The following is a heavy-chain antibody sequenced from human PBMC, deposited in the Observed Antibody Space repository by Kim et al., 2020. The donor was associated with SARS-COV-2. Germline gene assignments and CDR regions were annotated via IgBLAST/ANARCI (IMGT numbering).Heavy chain of an antibody. CDR2: INSDGSST. V-gene: IGHV3-74*01. J-gene: IGHJ6*02. CDR3: ARVPPLHYYYGMDV. Sequence: GGSLRLSCAASGFTFSSYWMHWVRQAPGKGLVWVSRINSDGSSTSYADSVKGRFTISRDNAKNTLYLQMNSLRAEDTAVYYCARVPPLHYYYGMDVWGQGTTVTVSS. CDR1: GFTFSSYW.